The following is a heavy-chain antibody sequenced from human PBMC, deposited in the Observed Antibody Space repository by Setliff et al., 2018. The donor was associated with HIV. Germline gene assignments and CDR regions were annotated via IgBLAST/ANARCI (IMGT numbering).Heavy chain of an antibody. J-gene: IGHJ3*02. CDR2: ISAYNGNT. CDR3: ARGYYNFWSGYYDSRFPNPIDAFDI. Sequence: ASVKVSCKASGYTFSSYGISWVRQAPGQGVEWMGWISAYNGNTNYAQKLQGRVTMTTDTSTSAAYMELRSLRSDDTAVYYCARGYYNFWSGYYDSRFPNPIDAFDIWGQGTMVTVSS. V-gene: IGHV1-18*01. D-gene: IGHD3-3*01. CDR1: GYTFSSYG.